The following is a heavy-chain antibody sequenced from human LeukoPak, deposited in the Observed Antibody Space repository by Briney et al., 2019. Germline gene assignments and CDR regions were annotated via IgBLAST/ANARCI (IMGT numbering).Heavy chain of an antibody. V-gene: IGHV3-7*01. D-gene: IGHD2-15*01. CDR3: ATSHDSAGND. Sequence: GSLRLSCAASGVAFSDFWMSWVRQAPGKGLEWVANIRHDGNAKNYVPSVRGRFTISRDNAKNSLYLQMNSLTVEDTAVYYCATSHDSAGNDWGQGTLVTVSS. J-gene: IGHJ4*02. CDR2: IRHDGNAK. CDR1: GVAFSDFW.